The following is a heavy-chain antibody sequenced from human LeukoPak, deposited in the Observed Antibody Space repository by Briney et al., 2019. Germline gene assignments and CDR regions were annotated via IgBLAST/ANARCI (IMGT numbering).Heavy chain of an antibody. CDR3: ARDSGTTGEVKFDP. D-gene: IGHD3-10*01. Sequence: GGPLRLSCAASGFTFSNYYMSWIRQAPGKGLEWLSYISNSGDMKYYSDSVKGRFTISRDNARNSLYLQMNSLRAEDTAVYYCARDSGTTGEVKFDPWGQGTLVTVSS. J-gene: IGHJ5*02. CDR2: ISNSGDMK. V-gene: IGHV3-11*01. CDR1: GFTFSNYY.